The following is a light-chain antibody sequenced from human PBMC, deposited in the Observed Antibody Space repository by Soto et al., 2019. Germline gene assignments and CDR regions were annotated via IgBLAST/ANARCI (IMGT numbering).Light chain of an antibody. J-gene: IGKJ4*01. CDR1: QSIRSW. CDR2: KAS. V-gene: IGKV1-5*03. CDR3: QQYDSYCT. Sequence: DIQMTQSPSAVSASVGDRVTITCRASQSIRSWLAWYQQKPGKAPRLLIYKASSLESGVPSRFSGSGSGTEFTLTISSLQPDDSATYYCQQYDSYCTFGGGTKVDI.